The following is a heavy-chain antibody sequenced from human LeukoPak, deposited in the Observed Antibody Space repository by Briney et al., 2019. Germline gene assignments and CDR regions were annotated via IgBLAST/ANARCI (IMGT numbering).Heavy chain of an antibody. V-gene: IGHV4-59*08. Sequence: PSETLSLTCTVSGGSIGPYYWSWIRQSPGKGLEWIGCIHYSGSTIYNPSLKSRVSISVDTSKNQFSLKLGSATAADTAVYYCAGPTSSGWHGDFDYWGQGTLVTVSS. CDR2: IHYSGST. D-gene: IGHD6-19*01. J-gene: IGHJ4*02. CDR3: AGPTSSGWHGDFDY. CDR1: GGSIGPYY.